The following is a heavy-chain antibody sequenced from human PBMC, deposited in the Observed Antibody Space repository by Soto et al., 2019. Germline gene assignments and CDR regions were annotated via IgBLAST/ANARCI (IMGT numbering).Heavy chain of an antibody. V-gene: IGHV4-59*01. Sequence: SETLSLTCTVSGGSISSYYWSWIRQPPGKGLEWIGYIYYSGSTNYNPSLKSRVTISVDTSKNQFSLKLSSVTAADTAVYYCARACIIGISHFDYWAQGTLATVSS. CDR2: IYYSGST. J-gene: IGHJ4*02. CDR3: ARACIIGISHFDY. D-gene: IGHD2-21*01. CDR1: GGSISSYY.